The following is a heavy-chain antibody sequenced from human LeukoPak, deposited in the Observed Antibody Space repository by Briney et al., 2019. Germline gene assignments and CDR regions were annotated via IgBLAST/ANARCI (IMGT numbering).Heavy chain of an antibody. Sequence: GSLRLPCGASGITFTNYWVGWVPQAPGKGLEWVANINQDGSEKFYVDSVKGRFTISRDNAKNSVYLQMNRLRAEDTAVYYCSRSLDYLGQGTLVTVSS. J-gene: IGHJ4*02. CDR2: INQDGSEK. CDR3: SRSLDY. V-gene: IGHV3-7*01. CDR1: GITFTNYW.